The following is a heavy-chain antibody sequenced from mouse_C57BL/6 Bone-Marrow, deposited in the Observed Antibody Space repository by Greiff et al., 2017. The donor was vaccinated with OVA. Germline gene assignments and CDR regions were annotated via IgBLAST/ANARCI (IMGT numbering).Heavy chain of an antibody. D-gene: IGHD2-5*01. CDR3: TRSYSNYGDFDY. J-gene: IGHJ2*01. CDR2: IDPETGGT. V-gene: IGHV1-15*01. Sequence: QVQLQQSGAELVRPGASVTLSCKASGYTFTDYEMHWVKQTPVHGLEWIGAIDPETGGTAYNQKFKGKAILTADKSSSTAYMELRSLTSDDAAVYYCTRSYSNYGDFDYWGRGTTLTVSS. CDR1: GYTFTDYE.